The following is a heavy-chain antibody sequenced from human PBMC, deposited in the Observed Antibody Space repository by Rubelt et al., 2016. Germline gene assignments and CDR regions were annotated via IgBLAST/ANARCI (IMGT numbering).Heavy chain of an antibody. V-gene: IGHV4-59*08. CDR1: GGSISSYY. CDR2: IYYSGST. Sequence: QVQLQESGPGLVKPSETLSLTCTVSGGSISSYYWSWIRQPPGKGLEWIGYIYYSGSTNYNPPLKIVGTISVATSRNKSARKLSAVTAADTAVYYCASLINSGYYHFGFDFWDQGTLVTVSS. J-gene: IGHJ4*02. D-gene: IGHD3-22*01. CDR3: ASLINSGYYHFGFDF.